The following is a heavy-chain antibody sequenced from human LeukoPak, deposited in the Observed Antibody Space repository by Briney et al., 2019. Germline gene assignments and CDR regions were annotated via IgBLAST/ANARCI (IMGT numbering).Heavy chain of an antibody. CDR2: ISWNGGTV. J-gene: IGHJ4*02. CDR3: TKGGFVGTRPLDY. D-gene: IGHD1-1*01. Sequence: GGSLRLSCAASGFTFSSYGMHWVRQAPGKGLEWVSGISWNGGTVGYEDSVEGRFTISRDNAKNSLYLQMDSLRAEDTAFYYCTKGGFVGTRPLDYWGQGTLVTVSS. V-gene: IGHV3-9*01. CDR1: GFTFSSYG.